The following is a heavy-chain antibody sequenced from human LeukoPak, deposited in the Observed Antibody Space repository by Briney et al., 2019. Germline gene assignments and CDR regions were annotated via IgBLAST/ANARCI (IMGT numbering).Heavy chain of an antibody. V-gene: IGHV1-2*02. Sequence: ASVKVSCMASGYTFTGYCMHWVRQAPGQGLEWMGWINPNSGGTNYAQKFQGRVTMTRDTSISTAYMDLSRLRSDDTAVYYCARVSLGYSYGNRFDYWGQGTLVTVSS. CDR3: ARVSLGYSYGNRFDY. CDR1: GYTFTGYC. J-gene: IGHJ4*02. CDR2: INPNSGGT. D-gene: IGHD5-12*01.